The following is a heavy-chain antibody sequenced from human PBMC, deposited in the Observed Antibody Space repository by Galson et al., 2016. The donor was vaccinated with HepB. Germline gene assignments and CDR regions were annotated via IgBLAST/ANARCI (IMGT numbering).Heavy chain of an antibody. V-gene: IGHV7-4-1*02. CDR2: INTNTGIP. D-gene: IGHD1-1*01. J-gene: IGHJ4*02. CDR3: ARDAGVWVLKPDY. Sequence: SVKVSCKASGYTFSSYVMNWVRQVPGQGLEWMGWINTNTGIPTYAQGFTGRFVFSLDTSVSTAYLQIISLKAEDSAVYYCARDAGVWVLKPDYWGQGTLVSVSS. CDR1: GYTFSSYV.